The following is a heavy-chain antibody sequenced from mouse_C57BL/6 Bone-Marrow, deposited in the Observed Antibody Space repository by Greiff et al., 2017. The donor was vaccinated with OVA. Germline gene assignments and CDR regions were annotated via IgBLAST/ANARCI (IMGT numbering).Heavy chain of an antibody. V-gene: IGHV2-5*01. CDR2: IWRGGST. CDR3: AKNWYYGNYGFAY. J-gene: IGHJ3*01. Sequence: VQLKESGPGLVQPSQSLSITCTVSGFSLTSYGVHWVRQSPGKGLEWLGVIWRGGSTDYNAAFMSRLSITKDNSKSQVFFQMNSLQADDTAIYYCAKNWYYGNYGFAYWGQGTLVTVSA. D-gene: IGHD2-1*01. CDR1: GFSLTSYG.